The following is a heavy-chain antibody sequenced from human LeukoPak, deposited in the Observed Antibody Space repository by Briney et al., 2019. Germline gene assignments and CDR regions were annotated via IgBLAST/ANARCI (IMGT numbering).Heavy chain of an antibody. V-gene: IGHV1-2*06. Sequence: ASVKVSCKASGGTFSSYAISWVRQAPGQGLEWMGRINPNSGGTNYAQKFQGRVTMTRDTSISTAYVELSRLKSDDTAVYYCATGVLEVIAVAGTLRDWGQGTLVTVSS. CDR3: ATGVLEVIAVAGTLRD. CDR2: INPNSGGT. D-gene: IGHD6-19*01. CDR1: GGTFSSYA. J-gene: IGHJ4*02.